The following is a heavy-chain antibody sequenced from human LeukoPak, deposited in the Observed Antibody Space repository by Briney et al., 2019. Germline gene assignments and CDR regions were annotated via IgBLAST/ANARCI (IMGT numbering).Heavy chain of an antibody. CDR2: IWYDRSNK. D-gene: IGHD4-17*01. CDR1: GFTFSTYA. J-gene: IGHJ4*02. V-gene: IGHV3-33*01. CDR3: ARDRLTTVTTFHFDY. Sequence: QPGRSLSLSCAASGFTFSTYAMHWVRQAPGKGLEWEAVIWYDRSNKYYADSVKGRFTISRDNSKNTLYLQMSSLRAEDTAVYYCARDRLTTVTTFHFDYWGQGTLVTVSS.